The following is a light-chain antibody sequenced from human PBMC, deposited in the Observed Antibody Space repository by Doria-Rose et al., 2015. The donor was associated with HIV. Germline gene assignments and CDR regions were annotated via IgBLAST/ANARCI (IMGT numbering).Light chain of an antibody. CDR3: QSYDSSLSGYVV. CDR2: DNT. CDR1: SSNIGATYD. V-gene: IGLV1-40*01. J-gene: IGLJ2*01. Sequence: PGQRVTISCTGSSSNIGATYDVHWYQKLPGTAPKLLIYDNTNRPSGVPDRFSGPKSGTSASLAITGLQAEDEADYYCQSYDSSLSGYVVFGGGTKLTVL.